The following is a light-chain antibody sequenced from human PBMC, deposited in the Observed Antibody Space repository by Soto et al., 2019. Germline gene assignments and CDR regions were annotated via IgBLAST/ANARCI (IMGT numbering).Light chain of an antibody. CDR2: DAS. CDR1: QDISNY. CDR3: QQYDNLPLT. Sequence: DIQMTQSPSSLSASVGDIVTITCQASQDISNYLNWYQQKPGKAPKLLIYDASNVETGVPSRFSGSGYGTDVTFTISSLQPEDIATYYCQQYDNLPLTFGQGTRLEIK. J-gene: IGKJ5*01. V-gene: IGKV1-33*01.